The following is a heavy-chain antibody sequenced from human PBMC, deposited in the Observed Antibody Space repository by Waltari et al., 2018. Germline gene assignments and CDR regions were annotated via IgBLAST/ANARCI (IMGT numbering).Heavy chain of an antibody. CDR3: AKDAFGNTYLDF. V-gene: IGHV3-30*02. CDR1: GFTFSNFG. CDR2: IWFDGSDK. J-gene: IGHJ4*02. Sequence: QVNLVESGGGVVQPGGSLRLSCATSGFTFSNFGMHWVRQGPGKGLEWVALIWFDGSDKFYADAVRGRFTISRDNSARTLYLDMDSLRLDDTAMYYCAKDAFGNTYLDFWGQGTLVTVSS. D-gene: IGHD2-2*02.